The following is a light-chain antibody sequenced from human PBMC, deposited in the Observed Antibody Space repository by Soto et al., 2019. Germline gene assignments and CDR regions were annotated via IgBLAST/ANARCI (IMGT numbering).Light chain of an antibody. CDR2: AAS. Sequence: DIQLTQSPSFLSASVGDRVTITCRASQGISSYLAWYQQKPGQAPKLLIYAASTLQSGVPSRFSGSGSGTEFTLTISSLQPEDFATYYGQQLNSYLPTFGGGTKVEIK. CDR1: QGISSY. J-gene: IGKJ4*01. CDR3: QQLNSYLPT. V-gene: IGKV1-9*01.